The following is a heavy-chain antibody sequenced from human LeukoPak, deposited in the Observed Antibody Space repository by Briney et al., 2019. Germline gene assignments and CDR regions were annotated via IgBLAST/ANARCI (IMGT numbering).Heavy chain of an antibody. CDR1: GDTFNSFT. CDR2: IIPVFGTT. D-gene: IGHD2-21*01. CDR3: ATHIIGTDYVGY. J-gene: IGHJ4*02. Sequence: ASVKVSCKAFGDTFNSFTITWVRQAPGQGLEWMGVIIPVFGTTNYAQKFQGRVTMTRDMSTSTVYMELSSLRSEDTAVYYCATHIIGTDYVGYWGQGTLVTVSS. V-gene: IGHV1-69*05.